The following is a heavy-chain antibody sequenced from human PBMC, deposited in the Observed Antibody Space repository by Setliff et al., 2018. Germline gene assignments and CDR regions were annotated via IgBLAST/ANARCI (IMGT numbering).Heavy chain of an antibody. CDR1: GGTFSDYY. J-gene: IGHJ4*02. D-gene: IGHD6-19*01. Sequence: SETLSLTCAASGGTFSDYYWTWIRQPPGKGLEWIGEVNHSGSSNYNPSLKSRLTISIDTSKNQFSLKLSSVTAADTAVYYCARGRAGHSGHWGQGTLVTVSS. CDR2: VNHSGSS. V-gene: IGHV4-34*01. CDR3: ARGRAGHSGH.